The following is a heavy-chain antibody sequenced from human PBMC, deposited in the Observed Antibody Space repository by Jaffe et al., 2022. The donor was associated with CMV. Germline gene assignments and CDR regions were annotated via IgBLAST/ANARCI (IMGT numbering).Heavy chain of an antibody. V-gene: IGHV4-59*08. Sequence: QVQLQESGPGLVKPSETLTLTCSVSGGSTSNSYWSWVRQTPGNGLEWLGSFSYSGSTNYHPALRGRIAMSMDTSRNQISLKLTSVTASDTAIYFCARQIGEEERRSSWRWGPNSYSKFVYMDVWGKGTSVTVSS. D-gene: IGHD4-4*01. CDR1: GGSTSNSY. CDR2: FSYSGST. CDR3: ARQIGEEERRSSWRWGPNSYSKFVYMDV. J-gene: IGHJ6*03.